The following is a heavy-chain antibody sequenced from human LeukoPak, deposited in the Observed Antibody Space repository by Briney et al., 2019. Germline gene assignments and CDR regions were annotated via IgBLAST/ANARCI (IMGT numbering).Heavy chain of an antibody. CDR3: ARVENYYYGMDV. Sequence: SVKVSCKASGGTFSSYAISWVRQAPGQGLEWMGGIIPIFGTANYAQKFQGRVTITADESTSTAYMELSSLRSEDTAVYYCARVENYYYGMDVWGKGTTVTVSS. D-gene: IGHD3-3*01. CDR1: GGTFSSYA. J-gene: IGHJ6*04. CDR2: IIPIFGTA. V-gene: IGHV1-69*01.